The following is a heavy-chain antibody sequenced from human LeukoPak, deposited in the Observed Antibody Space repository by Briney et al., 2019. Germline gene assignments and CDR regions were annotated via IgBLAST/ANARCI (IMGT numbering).Heavy chain of an antibody. CDR1: GYTFTSYY. Sequence: ASVKVSCKASGYTFTSYYMHWVRQAPGQGLEWMGIINPSGGSTSYAQKFQGRVTMTRDTSTSTVDMELSSLRSEDTAVYYCARSSIGYYDFWSSDRPVGAFDIWGQGTMVTVSS. CDR2: INPSGGST. V-gene: IGHV1-46*01. D-gene: IGHD3-3*01. J-gene: IGHJ3*02. CDR3: ARSSIGYYDFWSSDRPVGAFDI.